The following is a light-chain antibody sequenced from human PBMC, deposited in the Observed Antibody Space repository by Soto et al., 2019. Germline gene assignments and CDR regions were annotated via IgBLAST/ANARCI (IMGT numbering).Light chain of an antibody. Sequence: DIQMTQSPSSLSASVGDRVTITCRASQGISNYLAWYHQKPGKVPKLLIYAASTLQSGVPSRFSGSGSGTDFTLTISSLQPEDVATYYCLKYNSAPWTFGQRTKVEIK. CDR3: LKYNSAPWT. J-gene: IGKJ1*01. V-gene: IGKV1-27*01. CDR1: QGISNY. CDR2: AAS.